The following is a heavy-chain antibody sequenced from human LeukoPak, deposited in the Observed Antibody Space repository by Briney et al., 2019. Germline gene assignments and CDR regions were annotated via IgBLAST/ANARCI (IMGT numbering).Heavy chain of an antibody. CDR1: GGSISSGDYY. D-gene: IGHD2-2*01. CDR3: ARVCSSTSCYRDAFDI. V-gene: IGHV4-30-4*08. CDR2: IYYSGST. J-gene: IGHJ3*02. Sequence: SQTLSLTCTVSGGSISSGDYYWSWIRQPPGTGLEWIGYIYYSGSTYYNPSPKSRVTISVDTSKNQFSLKLSSVTAADTAVYYCARVCSSTSCYRDAFDIWGQGTMVTVSS.